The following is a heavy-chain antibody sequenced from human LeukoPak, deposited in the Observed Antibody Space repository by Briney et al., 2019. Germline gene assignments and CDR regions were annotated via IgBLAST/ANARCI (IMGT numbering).Heavy chain of an antibody. D-gene: IGHD1-26*01. CDR2: ISYDGSNE. Sequence: GGSLGLSCAASGFIFRSYAMHWVRQAPGEGLEWVALISYDGSNEYYADSLKGRFTISRDNSKNTLYLQMNSLRAEDTAVYYCARSFSGSYPDFDYWGQGTLVTVSS. CDR1: GFIFRSYA. CDR3: ARSFSGSYPDFDY. V-gene: IGHV3-30*04. J-gene: IGHJ4*02.